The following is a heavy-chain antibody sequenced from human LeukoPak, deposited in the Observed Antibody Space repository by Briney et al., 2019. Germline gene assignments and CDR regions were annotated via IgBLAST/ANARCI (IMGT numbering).Heavy chain of an antibody. V-gene: IGHV4-34*12. D-gene: IGHD3-3*01. Sequence: SETLPLTCAVYGGSFSGYYWGWIRQPPGKGLEWIGSILYSGSTYYNPSLKSRLTISVDTSKNQFSLRLSSVTAADTAVYYCARAPSTITIFGVVTNFFDYWGQGTLVTVSS. CDR2: ILYSGST. CDR3: ARAPSTITIFGVVTNFFDY. J-gene: IGHJ4*02. CDR1: GGSFSGYY.